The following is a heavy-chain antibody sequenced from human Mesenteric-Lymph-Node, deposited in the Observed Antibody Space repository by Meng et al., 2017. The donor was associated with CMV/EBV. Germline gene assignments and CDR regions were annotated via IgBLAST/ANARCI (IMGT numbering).Heavy chain of an antibody. J-gene: IGHJ4*02. CDR3: ARVERLTIFGVVITNYFDY. CDR1: GFTFSGYT. V-gene: IGHV3-48*04. D-gene: IGHD3-3*01. CDR2: ISSSGDTI. Sequence: GGSLRLSCAASGFTFSGYTMNWVRQVPGKELDWVSYISSSGDTIYYADSVKGRFTISRDNAKNSLYLQMNSLRAEDTAVYYCARVERLTIFGVVITNYFDYWGQGTLVTVSS.